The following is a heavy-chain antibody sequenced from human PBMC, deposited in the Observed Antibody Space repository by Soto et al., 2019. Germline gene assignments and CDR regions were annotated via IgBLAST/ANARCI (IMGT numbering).Heavy chain of an antibody. CDR3: ARSDGVAGNWYFDL. CDR2: INSASGYI. Sequence: EVHLVESGGGQVTPGGSLRLSCAASTIGFSDYTFNWVRQAPGKGLEWVASINSASGYIYYAVSVQGRFTISRDNGKKSLYLQMNSLRAEDTAVYYCARSDGVAGNWYFDLWGRGTLVTVSS. J-gene: IGHJ2*01. V-gene: IGHV3-21*01. D-gene: IGHD2-15*01. CDR1: TIGFSDYT.